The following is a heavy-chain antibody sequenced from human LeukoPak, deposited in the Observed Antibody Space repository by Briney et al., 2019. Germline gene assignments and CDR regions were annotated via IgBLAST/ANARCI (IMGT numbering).Heavy chain of an antibody. V-gene: IGHV3-21*06. CDR3: ARVAEAAAFDS. D-gene: IGHD6-13*01. J-gene: IGHJ4*02. Sequence: GGSLKLSCATSGFTFCSYEMNWVRQAPGKGLEWVSPISSNRRYIYYADSMRGRFTISRDNAKNSLYLQKNSLKPEDTAVYYCARVAEAAAFDSWGQGTLVTVSS. CDR1: GFTFCSYE. CDR2: ISSNRRYI.